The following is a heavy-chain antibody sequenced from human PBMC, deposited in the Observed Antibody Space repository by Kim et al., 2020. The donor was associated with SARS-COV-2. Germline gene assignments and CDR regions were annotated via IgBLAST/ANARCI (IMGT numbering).Heavy chain of an antibody. D-gene: IGHD3-22*01. Sequence: ASVKVSCKASGYTFTSYAMHWVRQAPGQRLEWMGWINAGNGNTKYSQKFQGRVTITRDTSASTAYMELSSLRSEDTAVYYCARENGYYDSSGYYLYGYYYGMDVWGQGTTVTVSS. CDR3: ARENGYYDSSGYYLYGYYYGMDV. CDR2: INAGNGNT. CDR1: GYTFTSYA. J-gene: IGHJ6*02. V-gene: IGHV1-3*01.